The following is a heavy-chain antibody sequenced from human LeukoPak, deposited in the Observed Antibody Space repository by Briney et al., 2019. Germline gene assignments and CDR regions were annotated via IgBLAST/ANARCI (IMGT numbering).Heavy chain of an antibody. CDR1: GFAVRGNL. Sequence: GGSLRLSCAAPGFAVRGNLMNWAPKAPGKGLKWSPVIYSGGDTYYTDSVRGRFTISRDDSRNTLFLQMNSLSVEDTAVYYCARSLPYFYDNKPGAFHIWGQGTMVTVSS. CDR2: IYSGGDT. CDR3: ARSLPYFYDNKPGAFHI. V-gene: IGHV3-53*01. D-gene: IGHD3-16*01. J-gene: IGHJ3*02.